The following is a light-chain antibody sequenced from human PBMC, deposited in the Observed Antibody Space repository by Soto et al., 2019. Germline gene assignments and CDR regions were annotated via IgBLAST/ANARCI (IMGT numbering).Light chain of an antibody. CDR2: KAS. J-gene: IGKJ2*01. V-gene: IGKV1-5*03. CDR3: QQYNSYPYT. Sequence: DIQMTQSPSTLSASVGDRVTITCRASQSISSWLAWYQQKPGKAPKLLIYKASCLESGVPSRFSGSGSGTEFTLTISSLQPDDFASYYCQQYNSYPYTFGQGTKLEIK. CDR1: QSISSW.